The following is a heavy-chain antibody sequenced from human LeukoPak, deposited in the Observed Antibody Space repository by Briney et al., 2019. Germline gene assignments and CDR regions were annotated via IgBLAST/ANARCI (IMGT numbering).Heavy chain of an antibody. CDR2: ISYDGSNK. CDR1: GFTFSSYA. CDR3: ARAPIHVGAFDI. D-gene: IGHD1-26*01. Sequence: HPGGSLRLSCAASGFTFSSYAMHWVRQAPGKGLEWVAVISYDGSNKYYADSVKGRFTISRDNSKNTLYLQMNSLRAEDTAVYYCARAPIHVGAFDIWGQGTMVTVSS. J-gene: IGHJ3*02. V-gene: IGHV3-30*04.